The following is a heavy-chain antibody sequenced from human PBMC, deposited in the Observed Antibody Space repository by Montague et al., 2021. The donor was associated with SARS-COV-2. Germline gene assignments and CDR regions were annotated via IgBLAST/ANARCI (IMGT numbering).Heavy chain of an antibody. V-gene: IGHV4-34*01. CDR2: INHSGST. CDR1: GGSFSGYY. Sequence: SETLSLTCAVYGGSFSGYYWSWIRQPPGKGLEWIGEINHSGSTNYNPSLKSRVTISVDTSKNQFSLKLSSVTAADTAVYYCAREVGRGISGYEGEYWGQGTLVTVSS. D-gene: IGHD5-12*01. CDR3: AREVGRGISGYEGEY. J-gene: IGHJ4*02.